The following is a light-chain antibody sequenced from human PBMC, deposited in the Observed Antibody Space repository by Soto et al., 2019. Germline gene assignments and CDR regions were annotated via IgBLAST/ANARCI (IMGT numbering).Light chain of an antibody. Sequence: IGMKQSPAALSVTTGERATLSCRASQSVSSNLAWYQQKPGQAPRLLIYGASTRATGIPARFSGSGSGTEFTLTISSLQSENYAVYYCHQYNNWPPWTFGQGTNVAIK. CDR3: HQYNNWPPWT. CDR2: GAS. CDR1: QSVSSN. V-gene: IGKV3-15*01. J-gene: IGKJ1*01.